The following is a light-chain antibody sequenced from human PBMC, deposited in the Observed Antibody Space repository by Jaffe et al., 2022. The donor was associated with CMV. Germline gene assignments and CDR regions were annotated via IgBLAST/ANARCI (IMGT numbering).Light chain of an antibody. J-gene: IGLJ2*01. V-gene: IGLV2-11*01. CDR3: SSYAGTYTFVV. Sequence: QSALTQPRSVSGSRGQSVTISCTGTSSDVGAYNYVSWYQQHPGKAPKLMTYDVNKRPSGVPGRFSGSKSGNTASLTISGLQAEDEADYYCSSYAGTYTFVVFGGGTKLTVL. CDR2: DVN. CDR1: SSDVGAYNY.